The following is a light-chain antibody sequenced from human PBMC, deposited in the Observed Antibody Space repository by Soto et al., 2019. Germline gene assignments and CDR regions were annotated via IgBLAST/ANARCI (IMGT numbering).Light chain of an antibody. Sequence: DLQLTQSPSFLSASVGDRVTITCRASQGINSYLAWYQQIPGKAPKLLIDAASTLRSGVPSRFSGSGSGTELTLTISSLQPEDFSTYYCQQVTSYPLTFGGGTNVEIK. V-gene: IGKV1-9*01. CDR2: AAS. J-gene: IGKJ4*02. CDR3: QQVTSYPLT. CDR1: QGINSY.